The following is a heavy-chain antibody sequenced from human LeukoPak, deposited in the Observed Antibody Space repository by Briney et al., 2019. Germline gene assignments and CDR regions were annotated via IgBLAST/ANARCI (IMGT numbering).Heavy chain of an antibody. CDR3: ARRVEYNYGFRFDP. V-gene: IGHV4-4*07. D-gene: IGHD5-18*01. CDR2: IYSSDNT. Sequence: PSETLSLTCTVSGGSIRSYLWNWIRQPAGKGLEWIGHIYSSDNTSYNPSLKSRVTMSVDTSKNQFSLKLTSVTAADTAVYYCARRVEYNYGFRFDPWGQGTLVTVSS. J-gene: IGHJ5*02. CDR1: GGSIRSYL.